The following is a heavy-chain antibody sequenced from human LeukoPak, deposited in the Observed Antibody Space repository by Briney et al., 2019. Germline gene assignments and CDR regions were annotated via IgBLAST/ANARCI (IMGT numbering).Heavy chain of an antibody. D-gene: IGHD1-26*01. CDR1: GFTVSSNY. CDR3: ARDPGGSYFDY. J-gene: IGHJ4*02. Sequence: PGVSLRLSCAASGFTVSSNYMSWVRQAPGKGLEWVSVIYSGGSTYYADSVKGRFTISRDNSKNTLYLQMNSLRAEDTAVYYCARDPGGSYFDYWGQGTLVTVSS. CDR2: IYSGGST. V-gene: IGHV3-53*01.